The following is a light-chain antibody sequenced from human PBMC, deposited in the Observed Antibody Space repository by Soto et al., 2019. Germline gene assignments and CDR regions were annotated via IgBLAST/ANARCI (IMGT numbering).Light chain of an antibody. Sequence: EIVLTQSPGTLSLSPGERATLSCRASQSVSSSYLAWYQQKPGQAPTLLIYGASRRAIGIPDRISGSGSGTDFSLIISRLEPEDFAVYYCQQYGGSPTFGQGTKVDIK. CDR1: QSVSSSY. J-gene: IGKJ1*01. V-gene: IGKV3-20*01. CDR2: GAS. CDR3: QQYGGSPT.